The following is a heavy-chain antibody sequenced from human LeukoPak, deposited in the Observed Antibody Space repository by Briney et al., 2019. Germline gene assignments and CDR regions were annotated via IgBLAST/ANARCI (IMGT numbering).Heavy chain of an antibody. CDR2: MNPNSGNT. D-gene: IGHD3/OR15-3a*01. J-gene: IGHJ6*03. CDR1: GYTFTSYD. CDR3: ARALSWTTESYYYMDV. V-gene: IGHV1-8*01. Sequence: ASVKVSCKASGYTFTSYDINWVRQATGQGLEWMGWMNPNSGNTGYAQKFQGRVTMTKNTSISTAYMDLSSVRSEDTAVYYCARALSWTTESYYYMDVWGKGTTVTVSS.